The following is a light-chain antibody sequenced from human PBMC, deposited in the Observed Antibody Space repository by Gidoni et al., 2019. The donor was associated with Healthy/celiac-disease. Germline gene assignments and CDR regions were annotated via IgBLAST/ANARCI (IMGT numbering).Light chain of an antibody. CDR3: QQYDNLFALT. CDR2: DAS. Sequence: DIQMTQSPSSLSASVGDRVTITCPASQDISNYLNWYQQKPGKAPKLLIYDASNLETGVPSRFSGSGSGTDFTFTISSLQPEDIATYYCQQYDNLFALTFGGGTKVEIK. CDR1: QDISNY. V-gene: IGKV1-33*01. J-gene: IGKJ4*01.